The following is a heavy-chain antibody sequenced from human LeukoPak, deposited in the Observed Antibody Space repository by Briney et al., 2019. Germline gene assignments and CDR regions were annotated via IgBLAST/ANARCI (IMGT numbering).Heavy chain of an antibody. CDR3: ARDFYGRYCTGGSCYYRNWFDP. D-gene: IGHD2-15*01. CDR1: GFSLSDYG. CDR2: IHNDGTTT. Sequence: GGSLRLSCAASGFSLSDYGIHWVRQAPGKGLVWVSHIHNDGTTTTYAASVKGRFTISRDNAKNTVYLDMTGLSGEDMALYYCARDFYGRYCTGGSCYYRNWFDPWGQGALVTVSS. J-gene: IGHJ5*02. V-gene: IGHV3-74*03.